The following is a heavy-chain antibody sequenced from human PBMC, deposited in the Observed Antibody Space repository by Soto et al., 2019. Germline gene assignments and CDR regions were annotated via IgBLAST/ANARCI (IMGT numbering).Heavy chain of an antibody. CDR3: ARDRGVARGWFDP. J-gene: IGHJ5*02. CDR1: GFTFTSYA. D-gene: IGHD5-12*01. CDR2: VIGSGSRT. V-gene: IGHV3-23*01. Sequence: EVQLLESGGGLVQPGGSLRLSCAASGFTFTSYAMTWVRQAPGKGLEWLSVVIGSGSRTYYADSVKDRFTISRDNFKNTLYLQMNSLRAEDTAVYYCARDRGVARGWFDPWGQGTLVTVSS.